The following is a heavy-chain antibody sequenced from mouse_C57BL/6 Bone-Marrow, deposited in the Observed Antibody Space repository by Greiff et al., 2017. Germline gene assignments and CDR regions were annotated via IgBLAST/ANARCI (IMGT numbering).Heavy chain of an antibody. V-gene: IGHV14-4*01. J-gene: IGHJ1*03. CDR1: GFNIKDDY. CDR3: TTSHWYFEV. CDR2: IDPENGDT. Sequence: VQLKQSGAELVRPGASVKLSCTASGFNIKDDYMHWVKQRPEQGLEWIGWIDPENGDTAYASKFQGKATITADTSSNTAYLQLSSLTSEDTAVYYCTTSHWYFEVWGTGTTVTVSS.